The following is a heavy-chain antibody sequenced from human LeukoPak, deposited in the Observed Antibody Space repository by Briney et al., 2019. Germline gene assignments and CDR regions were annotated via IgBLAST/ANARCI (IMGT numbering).Heavy chain of an antibody. D-gene: IGHD3-3*01. CDR1: GGTFSSYA. CDR3: ARDRAAYEYYFDY. Sequence: ASVKVSCKASGGTFSSYAISWVRQAPGQGLEWMGGIIPIFGTANYAQKFQGRVTMTRDTSISTAYMELSRLRSDDTAVYYCARDRAAYEYYFDYWGQGTLVTVSS. V-gene: IGHV1-69*05. CDR2: IIPIFGTA. J-gene: IGHJ4*02.